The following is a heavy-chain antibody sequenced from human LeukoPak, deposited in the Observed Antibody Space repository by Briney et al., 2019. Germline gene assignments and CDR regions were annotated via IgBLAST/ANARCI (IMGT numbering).Heavy chain of an antibody. CDR1: GGSISSGGYY. J-gene: IGHJ3*02. Sequence: SETLSLTCTVSGGSISSGGYYWSWIRQHPGKGLEWIGYIYYSGSTYYNPSLKSRVTISVDTSKNQFSLKLSSVTAADTAVYYCARDRRALGGDAFDIWGQGTMVTASS. CDR3: ARDRRALGGDAFDI. CDR2: IYYSGST. V-gene: IGHV4-31*03. D-gene: IGHD3-3*02.